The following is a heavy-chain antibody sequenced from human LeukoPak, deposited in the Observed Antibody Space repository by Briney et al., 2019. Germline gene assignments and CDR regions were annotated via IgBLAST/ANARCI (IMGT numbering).Heavy chain of an antibody. CDR3: TRGRRATHDY. CDR1: GFTFGDYS. J-gene: IGHJ4*02. Sequence: SGGSLRLSCTASGFTFGDYSMNWVRQAPGKGLEWVGFIRSKAYGGTTEYAASVKGRFTISRDDSKSIAYLQMNSLKTEDTAVYYCTRGRRATHDYWGQETLVTVSS. V-gene: IGHV3-49*04. CDR2: IRSKAYGGTT. D-gene: IGHD1-26*01.